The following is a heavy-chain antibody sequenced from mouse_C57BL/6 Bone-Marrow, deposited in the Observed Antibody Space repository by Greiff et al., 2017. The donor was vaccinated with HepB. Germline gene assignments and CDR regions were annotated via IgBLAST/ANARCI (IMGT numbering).Heavy chain of an antibody. V-gene: IGHV1-55*01. CDR2: IYPGSGST. CDR3: ARSRIITTGEGRWYFDV. J-gene: IGHJ1*03. CDR1: GYTFTSYW. D-gene: IGHD1-1*01. Sequence: QVQLQQPGAELVKPGASVKMSCKASGYTFTSYWITWVKQRPGQGLEWIGDIYPGSGSTNYNEKFKSKATLTVDTSSSTAYMQLSSLTSEDSAVYYCARSRIITTGEGRWYFDVWGTGTTVTVSS.